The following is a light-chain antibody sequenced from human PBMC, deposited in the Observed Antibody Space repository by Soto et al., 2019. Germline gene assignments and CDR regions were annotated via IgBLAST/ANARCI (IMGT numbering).Light chain of an antibody. J-gene: IGKJ3*01. Sequence: EIVMTQSPGTLSVSPGERATLSCRASQTIRSNLDWYQQKPGQAPRLLIYETSIRAPGITARFSGGGSGTEFTIIISSAQSEDFAVYHCEQYYNWPPFTFGPGTKVEIK. V-gene: IGKV3-15*01. CDR1: QTIRSN. CDR3: EQYYNWPPFT. CDR2: ETS.